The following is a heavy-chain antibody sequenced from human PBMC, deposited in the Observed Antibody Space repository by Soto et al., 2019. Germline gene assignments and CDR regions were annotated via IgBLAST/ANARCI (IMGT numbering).Heavy chain of an antibody. V-gene: IGHV5-51*01. Sequence: PGESLKISCKGSGYSFTSYWIGWVRQMPGKGLEWMGIIYPGDSDTRYSPSFQGQVTISADKSISTAYLQWSSLKASDTAMYYCARHGVAALTDYYYYYGMDVWGQGTTVTV. J-gene: IGHJ6*02. CDR1: GYSFTSYW. CDR3: ARHGVAALTDYYYYYGMDV. CDR2: IYPGDSDT. D-gene: IGHD6-6*01.